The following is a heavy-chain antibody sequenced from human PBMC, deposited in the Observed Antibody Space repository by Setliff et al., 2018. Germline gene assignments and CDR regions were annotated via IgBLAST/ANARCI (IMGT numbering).Heavy chain of an antibody. Sequence: GGSLRLSCAASGFTFSSYAMHWVRQAPGKGLEWVAVISYDGSNKYYADSVKGRFTRSRDNSKNTLYLQMNSLRSEDTAVYYWARVYPWDGYGSDAFEIWGKGTMVTVSS. CDR1: GFTFSSYA. CDR3: ARVYPWDGYGSDAFEI. D-gene: IGHD5-12*01. CDR2: ISYDGSNK. V-gene: IGHV3-30-3*01. J-gene: IGHJ3*02.